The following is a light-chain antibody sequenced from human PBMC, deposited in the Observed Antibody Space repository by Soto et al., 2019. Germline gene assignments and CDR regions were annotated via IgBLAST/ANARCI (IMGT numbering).Light chain of an antibody. V-gene: IGLV2-14*01. J-gene: IGLJ2*01. CDR1: SSDVGSENY. CDR2: EVS. CDR3: SSYTSTDTVML. Sequence: QSVLTQPASVSGSPGQSITISCTGTSSDVGSENYVSWYQHHPGKAPKVMIYEVSNRPSGVSNRFSGSKFGNTASLTISGLQAEDEGDYYCSSYTSTDTVMLFGGGTKVTVL.